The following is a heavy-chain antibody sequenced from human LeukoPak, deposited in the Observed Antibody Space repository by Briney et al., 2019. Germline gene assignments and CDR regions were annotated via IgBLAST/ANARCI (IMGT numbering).Heavy chain of an antibody. CDR3: ARGGKSRYSYGLYNWFDP. D-gene: IGHD5-18*01. Sequence: EASVKVSCKASGYTLTGYYMHWVRQAPGQGLEWMGWINPNSGGTNYAQKFQGRVTMTRDTSISTAYMELSRLRSDDTAVYYCARGGKSRYSYGLYNWFDPWGQGTLVTVSS. J-gene: IGHJ5*02. CDR2: INPNSGGT. CDR1: GYTLTGYY. V-gene: IGHV1-2*02.